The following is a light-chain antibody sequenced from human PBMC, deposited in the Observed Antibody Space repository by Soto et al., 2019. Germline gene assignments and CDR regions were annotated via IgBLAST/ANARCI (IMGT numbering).Light chain of an antibody. CDR1: SSDVAAYNY. V-gene: IGLV2-8*01. CDR3: SSYAGNNNLV. CDR2: EVS. Sequence: QSALTQPPSASGSPGQSVTISCTGTSSDVAAYNYVSWYQPHPGKAPKLMIYEVSERPSGVPDRFSGSKSGNTASLTVSGLQAEDEADYYCSSYAGNNNLVFGGGTKLTVL. J-gene: IGLJ2*01.